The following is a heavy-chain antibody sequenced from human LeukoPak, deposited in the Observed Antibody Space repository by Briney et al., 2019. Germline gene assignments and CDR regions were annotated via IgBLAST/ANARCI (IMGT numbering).Heavy chain of an antibody. Sequence: GGSLRLSCAASGFTFSSYWMSWVRQAPGKGLEWVANIKQDGSEKYYVDSVKGRFTISRDNAKNSLYLQMNSLRAEDTAVYYCARDWTYYYDSSGYYYEKYCFDYWGQGTLVTVSS. J-gene: IGHJ4*02. CDR3: ARDWTYYYDSSGYYYEKYCFDY. D-gene: IGHD3-22*01. CDR1: GFTFSSYW. CDR2: IKQDGSEK. V-gene: IGHV3-7*01.